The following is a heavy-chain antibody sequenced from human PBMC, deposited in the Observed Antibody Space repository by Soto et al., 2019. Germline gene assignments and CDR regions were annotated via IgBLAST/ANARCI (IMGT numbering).Heavy chain of an antibody. V-gene: IGHV3-21*01. CDR3: ARREYYDILTGLIPYGMDV. CDR2: ISSSSSYI. Sequence: LRLSCAASGFTFSSYSMNWVRQAPGKGLEWVSSISSSSSYIYYADSVKGRFTISRDNAKNSLYLQMNSLRAEDTAVYYCARREYYDILTGLIPYGMDVWGQGTTVTVSS. D-gene: IGHD3-9*01. CDR1: GFTFSSYS. J-gene: IGHJ6*02.